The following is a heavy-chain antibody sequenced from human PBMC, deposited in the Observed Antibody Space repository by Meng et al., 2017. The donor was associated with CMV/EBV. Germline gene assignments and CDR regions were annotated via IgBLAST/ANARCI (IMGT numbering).Heavy chain of an antibody. CDR3: ARRLSTYDFWSGYSSRGMDV. Sequence: ASVKVSCKASGYTFTSYYMHWVRQAPGQGLEWMGIINPSGGSTSYAQKFQGRVTMTRDTSTSTVYMELSSLRSEDTAVYYCARRLSTYDFWSGYSSRGMDVWGQGTTVTVSS. CDR2: INPSGGST. D-gene: IGHD3-3*01. J-gene: IGHJ6*02. CDR1: GYTFTSYY. V-gene: IGHV1-46*01.